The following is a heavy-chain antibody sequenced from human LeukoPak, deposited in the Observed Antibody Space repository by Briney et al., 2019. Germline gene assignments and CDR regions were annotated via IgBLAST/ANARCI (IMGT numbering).Heavy chain of an antibody. Sequence: PSETLSLTCTVSGGSISSSSYYWGWIRQPPGKGLEWIGSIYYSGSTYYNPSLKSRVTISVDTSKNQFSLKLSSVTAADTAVYYCARVRAQDAVTTYYYYGMDVWGQGTTVTVSS. CDR1: GGSISSSSYY. J-gene: IGHJ6*02. CDR2: IYYSGST. CDR3: ARVRAQDAVTTYYYYGMDV. D-gene: IGHD4-17*01. V-gene: IGHV4-39*01.